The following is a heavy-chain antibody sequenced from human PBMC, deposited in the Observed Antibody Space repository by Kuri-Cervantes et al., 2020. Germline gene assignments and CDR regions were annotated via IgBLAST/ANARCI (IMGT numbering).Heavy chain of an antibody. D-gene: IGHD6-13*01. V-gene: IGHV3-21*01. Sequence: GGSLRLSCAASGFTFSSYAMSWVRQAPGKGLEWVSSISSSSSYIYYADSVKGRFTISRDNAKNSLYLQMNSLRADDTAVYYCARGQQLGYYYGMDVWGQGTTVTVSS. CDR3: ARGQQLGYYYGMDV. CDR2: ISSSSSYI. J-gene: IGHJ6*02. CDR1: GFTFSSYA.